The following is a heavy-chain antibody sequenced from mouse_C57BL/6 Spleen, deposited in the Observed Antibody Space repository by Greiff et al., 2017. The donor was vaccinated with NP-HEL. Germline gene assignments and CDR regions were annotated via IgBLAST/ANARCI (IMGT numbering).Heavy chain of an antibody. CDR2: ISSGGSYT. D-gene: IGHD2-4*01. CDR1: GFTFSSYG. Sequence: EVHLVESGGDLVKPGGSLKLSCAASGFTFSSYGMSWVRQTPDKRLEWVATISSGGSYTYYPDSVKGRFTISRDNAKNTLYLQMSSLKSEDTAMYYCARHFYYDYGSWFAYWGQGTLVTVSA. V-gene: IGHV5-6*01. CDR3: ARHFYYDYGSWFAY. J-gene: IGHJ3*01.